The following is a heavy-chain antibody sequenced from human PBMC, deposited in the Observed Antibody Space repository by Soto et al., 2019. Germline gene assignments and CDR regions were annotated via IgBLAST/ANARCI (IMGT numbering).Heavy chain of an antibody. D-gene: IGHD6-19*01. CDR3: ARTIAVGSYGMDV. V-gene: IGHV3-30-3*01. Sequence: QVQLVESGGGVVQPGRSLRLSCAASGFTFSSYAMHWVRQDPGKGLEWVAVISYDGTNKYYEDSVKGRFTISRDNPKNTLYLEMNSLRTDDTAVYYCARTIAVGSYGMDVWGPGTTVTVSS. CDR2: ISYDGTNK. CDR1: GFTFSSYA. J-gene: IGHJ6*02.